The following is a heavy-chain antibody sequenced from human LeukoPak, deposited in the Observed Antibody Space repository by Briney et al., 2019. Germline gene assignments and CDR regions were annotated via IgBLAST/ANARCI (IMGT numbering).Heavy chain of an antibody. V-gene: IGHV3-48*03. CDR3: ARGVEPLAANTLAY. CDR1: GFTFSSYE. J-gene: IGHJ4*02. D-gene: IGHD1-14*01. CDR2: ISSSGSTI. Sequence: GYLRLSCAASGFTFSSYEMNWVRQAPGKGLEWVSCISSSGSTIYYADSVQGRFTISRDNSKNTLYLEMNSLSPDDTAVYYCARGVEPLAANTLAYWGQGTLVTVT.